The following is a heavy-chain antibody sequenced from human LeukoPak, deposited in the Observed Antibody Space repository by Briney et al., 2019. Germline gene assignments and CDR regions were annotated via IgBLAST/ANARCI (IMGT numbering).Heavy chain of an antibody. CDR1: GGSIVSGGYY. D-gene: IGHD3-10*01. V-gene: IGHV4-30-2*01. Sequence: TSQTLSLTCTVSGGSIVSGGYYWSWIRQPPGKGLEWIGYIYHTGITYYNPSLKSRVTVSVDTSKNQFSLKLSSVTAADTAVYYCARGSMVRGVPPRHDAFDIWGQGTMVTVSS. J-gene: IGHJ3*02. CDR2: IYHTGIT. CDR3: ARGSMVRGVPPRHDAFDI.